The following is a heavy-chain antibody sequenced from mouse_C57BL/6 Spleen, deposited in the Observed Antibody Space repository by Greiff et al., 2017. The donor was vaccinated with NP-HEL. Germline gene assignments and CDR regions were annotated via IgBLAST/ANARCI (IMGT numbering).Heavy chain of an antibody. CDR1: GYTFTSYW. D-gene: IGHD1-1*01. V-gene: IGHV1-50*01. CDR3: ARRTTVIAKYYSMDY. Sequence: VQLQQPGAELVKPGASVKLSCKASGYTFTSYWMQWVKQRPGQGLEWIGEIDPSDSYTNYNEKFKGKATLTVDTSSSTAYMQLSSLTSEDSAVYYCARRTTVIAKYYSMDYWGQGTSVTVSS. J-gene: IGHJ4*01. CDR2: IDPSDSYT.